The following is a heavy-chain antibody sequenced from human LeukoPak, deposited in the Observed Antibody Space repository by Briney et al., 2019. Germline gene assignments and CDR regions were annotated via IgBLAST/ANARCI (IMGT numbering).Heavy chain of an antibody. Sequence: SETLFLTCAVYGGSFSGYYWSWIRQPPGKGLEWIGEINHSGSTNYNPSLKSRVTISVDTSKNQFSLKLSSVTAADTAVYYCAALRGLLYYYYYGMDVWGQGTTVTVSS. CDR1: GGSFSGYY. V-gene: IGHV4-34*01. CDR3: AALRGLLYYYYYGMDV. J-gene: IGHJ6*02. CDR2: INHSGST. D-gene: IGHD5-12*01.